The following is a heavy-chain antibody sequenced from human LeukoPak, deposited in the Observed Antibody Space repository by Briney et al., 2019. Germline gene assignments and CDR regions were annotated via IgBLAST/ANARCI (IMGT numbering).Heavy chain of an antibody. CDR3: ARHKVSGRTTMVRGAFDY. D-gene: IGHD3-10*01. J-gene: IGHJ4*02. CDR1: GGSISSYY. CDR2: IYYSGST. V-gene: IGHV4-59*08. Sequence: PSETLSLTCTVSGGSISSYYWSWIRQPPGKGLEWIGYIYYSGSTNYNPSLKSRVTISVDTSKNQFSLKLSSVTAADTAVYYCARHKVSGRTTMVRGAFDYWGQGTLVTVSS.